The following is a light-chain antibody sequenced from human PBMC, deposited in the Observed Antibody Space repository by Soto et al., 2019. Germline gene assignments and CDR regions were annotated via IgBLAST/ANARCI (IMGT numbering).Light chain of an antibody. CDR2: SAS. Sequence: DIQLTQSPSFLSASVGDRVTITCRASQGVSNYLAWYQQKPGKAPKLLIYSASTLQSGVPSRFSGSGSGTDFTLTIGSLQPEDFATYYCQQSYSTPPITFGQGTRLEIK. CDR3: QQSYSTPPIT. J-gene: IGKJ5*01. V-gene: IGKV1-9*01. CDR1: QGVSNY.